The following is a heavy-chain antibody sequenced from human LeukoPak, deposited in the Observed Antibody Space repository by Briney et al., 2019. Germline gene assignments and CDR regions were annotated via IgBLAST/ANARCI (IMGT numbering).Heavy chain of an antibody. CDR2: IYYTGST. CDR1: AGSISIYY. CDR3: PGGPHSSPYYVLAA. J-gene: IGHJ6*02. D-gene: IGHD3-16*01. V-gene: IGHV4-59*01. Sequence: SETLSLTCTVSAGSISIYYWSWIRRPPGKGLEWIGSIYYTGSTNYNPSLESRVTMSVDTSKNQFSLKLSSLTAADTAVYFCPGGPHSSPYYVLAAWGRGPRVTVS.